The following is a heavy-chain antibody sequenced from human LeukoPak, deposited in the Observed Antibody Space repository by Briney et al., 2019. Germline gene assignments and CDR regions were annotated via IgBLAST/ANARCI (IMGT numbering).Heavy chain of an antibody. CDR2: IYYRGST. Sequence: SETLSLTCTVSGGSISSYYWSWIRQPPGKGREWMGYIYYRGSTNYNPSLKSRVTISVDTSKNQFSLKLGSVTAADTAVYYCARGGSGWPNDYWGQGTLVTVSS. CDR3: ARGGSGWPNDY. CDR1: GGSISSYY. D-gene: IGHD6-19*01. V-gene: IGHV4-59*08. J-gene: IGHJ4*02.